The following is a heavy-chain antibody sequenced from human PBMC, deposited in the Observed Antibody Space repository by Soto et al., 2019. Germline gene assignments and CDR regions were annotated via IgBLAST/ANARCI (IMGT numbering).Heavy chain of an antibody. Sequence: GGSLRLSCAASGFTVSSNYMSWVRQAPGKGLEWVSVIYSGGSTYYADSVRGRFTISRDNSKNTLYLQMNSLRAEDTAVYYCARDRVAARPYYYYGMDVWGQGTTVTVSS. V-gene: IGHV3-53*01. CDR3: ARDRVAARPYYYYGMDV. CDR1: GFTVSSNY. D-gene: IGHD6-6*01. CDR2: IYSGGST. J-gene: IGHJ6*02.